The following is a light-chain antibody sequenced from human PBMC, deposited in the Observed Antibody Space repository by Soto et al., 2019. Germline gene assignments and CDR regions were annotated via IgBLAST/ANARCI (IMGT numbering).Light chain of an antibody. V-gene: IGKV3-15*01. CDR3: QQYNNWPPDT. CDR2: GAS. J-gene: IGKJ3*01. Sequence: EIVMTQSPATLSVSPGERATLSCRASQSISSNLAWYQQKPCQAPRLLIYGASTMATGIPARFSGSGSGTDFTLTISSLQSEDFAVYYCQQYNNWPPDTFGPGTKVDIK. CDR1: QSISSN.